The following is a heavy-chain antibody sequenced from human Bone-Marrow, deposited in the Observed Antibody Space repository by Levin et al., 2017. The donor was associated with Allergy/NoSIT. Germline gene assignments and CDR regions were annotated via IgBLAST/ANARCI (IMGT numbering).Heavy chain of an antibody. CDR1: GFSFSDFY. D-gene: IGHD4-23*01. CDR3: AREESTVAGAADY. V-gene: IGHV3-11*06. J-gene: IGHJ4*02. Sequence: GESLKISCAASGFSFSDFYMNWIRQAPGKGLEWLSYISGDSRFTNYADSVKGRFTISRDNAKKSLYLEMIDLRAEDTAVYYCAREESTVAGAADYWGQGTLVTVSS. CDR2: ISGDSRFT.